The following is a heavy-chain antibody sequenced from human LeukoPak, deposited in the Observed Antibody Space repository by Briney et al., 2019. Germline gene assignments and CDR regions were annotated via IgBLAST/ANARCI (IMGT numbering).Heavy chain of an antibody. CDR3: ARCNYDILTGSNWRSFDY. CDR2: ISSSSSYT. CDR1: GFTFSDYY. V-gene: IGHV3-11*06. J-gene: IGHJ4*02. D-gene: IGHD3-9*01. Sequence: GGSLGLSCAASGFTFSDYYMSWIRQAPGKGLEWVSYISSSSSYTNYADSVKGRFTISRDNAKNSLYLQMNSLRAEDTAVYYCARCNYDILTGSNWRSFDYWGQGTLVTVSS.